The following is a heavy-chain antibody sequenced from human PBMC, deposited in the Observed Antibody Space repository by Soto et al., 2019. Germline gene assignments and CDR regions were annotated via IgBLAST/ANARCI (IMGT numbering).Heavy chain of an antibody. J-gene: IGHJ2*01. V-gene: IGHV4-30-2*01. D-gene: IGHD4-4*01. CDR3: ARGDDYSYYYYWYFDF. CDR2: IYHSGST. CDR1: GASISSGGHS. Sequence: SETLSLTCADSGASISSGGHSWSWIRQPPGKGLEWIGYIYHSGSTYYNPSLKSRVTISVDRSKNQFSLKLSSVTAADTAVYYCARGDDYSYYYYWYFDFWGRGSMVTVSS.